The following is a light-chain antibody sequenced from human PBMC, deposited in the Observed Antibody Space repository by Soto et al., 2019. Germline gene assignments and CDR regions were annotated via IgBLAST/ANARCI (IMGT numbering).Light chain of an antibody. CDR1: HSVSSK. J-gene: IGKJ4*02. CDR3: QQYNDWPPQLT. Sequence: EIVMTQSPATLSVSVGERATLSCRASHSVSSKLAWYQQKPGQAPRILIYGASTRATDIPARFSGSGSGTEFTLTISSLQSEDFAVYYCQQYNDWPPQLTFGGGTKVEIK. V-gene: IGKV3-15*01. CDR2: GAS.